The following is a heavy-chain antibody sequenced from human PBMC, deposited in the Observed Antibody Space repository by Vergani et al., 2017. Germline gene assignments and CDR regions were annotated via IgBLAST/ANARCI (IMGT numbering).Heavy chain of an antibody. D-gene: IGHD2-2*02. Sequence: QLQLQESGPGLVKPSETLSLTCTVSGGSISSSSYYWGWIRQPPGKGLEWIGSIYYSGSTYYNPSLKSRVTISVDTSKNQFFLKLSSVTAADTAVYYCARERLGYCSSTSCYSGWFDPWGQGTLVTISS. CDR3: ARERLGYCSSTSCYSGWFDP. V-gene: IGHV4-39*07. CDR1: GGSISSSSYY. J-gene: IGHJ5*02. CDR2: IYYSGST.